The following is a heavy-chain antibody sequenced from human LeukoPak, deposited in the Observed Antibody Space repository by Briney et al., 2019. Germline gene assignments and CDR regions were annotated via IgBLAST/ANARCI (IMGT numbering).Heavy chain of an antibody. CDR1: GFTFTSYA. CDR2: ISSSGGGT. J-gene: IGHJ4*02. D-gene: IGHD3-22*01. V-gene: IGHV3-23*01. Sequence: GGSLRLSCAASGFTFTSYAMSWVRQAPGKGLEWVSSISSSGGGTYSADSVKGRFTISRDNSKNTLYLHMNSLRAEDTAVYYCAKYHYESSVYLPFDYWGQGTLVTVSS. CDR3: AKYHYESSVYLPFDY.